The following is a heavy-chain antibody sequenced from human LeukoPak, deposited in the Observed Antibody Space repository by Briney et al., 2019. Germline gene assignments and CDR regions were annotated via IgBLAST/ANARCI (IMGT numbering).Heavy chain of an antibody. Sequence: SETLSLTCAVYGGSFSGYYWSWIRQPPGKGLEWIGEINHSGSTNYNPSLRSRVTISVDPSKNQSSLKLSSVTAADTAVYYCARAPLILTGYYPWGQGTLVTVSS. D-gene: IGHD3-9*01. V-gene: IGHV4-34*01. CDR3: ARAPLILTGYYP. CDR2: INHSGST. J-gene: IGHJ5*02. CDR1: GGSFSGYY.